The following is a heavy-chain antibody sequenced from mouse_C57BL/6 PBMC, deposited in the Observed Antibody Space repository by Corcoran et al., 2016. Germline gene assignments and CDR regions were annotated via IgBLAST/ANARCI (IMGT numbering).Heavy chain of an antibody. Sequence: EVQLQQSGPELVKPGASVKIPCKASGYTFTDYNMDWVKQSHGKSLEWIGDINPNNGGTIYNQKFKGKATLTVDKSSSTAYMELRSLTSEDTAVYYCARRGGERLRRDYYAMDYWGQGTSVTVSS. CDR2: INPNNGGT. J-gene: IGHJ4*01. CDR3: ARRGGERLRRDYYAMDY. V-gene: IGHV1-18*01. CDR1: GYTFTDYN. D-gene: IGHD2-4*01.